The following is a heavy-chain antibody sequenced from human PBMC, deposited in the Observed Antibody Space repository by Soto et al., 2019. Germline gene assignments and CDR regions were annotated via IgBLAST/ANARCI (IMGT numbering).Heavy chain of an antibody. CDR2: ISGSGAGT. Sequence: EVQVLESGGGLVQPGGSLRLSCAASGFTFSSCAMSWVRQAPGKGLEWVSGISGSGAGTYYADSVKGRFTISRDNSKNTLYLPMNSLRADDTAVYYCAKEGISRRFDFDYWGQGTLVTVSS. J-gene: IGHJ4*02. CDR3: AKEGISRRFDFDY. V-gene: IGHV3-23*01. CDR1: GFTFSSCA. D-gene: IGHD3-10*01.